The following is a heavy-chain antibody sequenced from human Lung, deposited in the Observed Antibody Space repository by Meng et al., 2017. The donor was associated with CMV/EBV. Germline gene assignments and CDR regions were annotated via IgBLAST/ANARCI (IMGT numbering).Heavy chain of an antibody. CDR1: YY. Sequence: YYWSWIRQPPGKGLEWIGEINHSGSTNYNPSLKSRVATSVDTSKNQFSLKLSSVTAADTAVYYCARGRMVVRPMSPRRYSYYGMDGWGQGTTVTVFS. CDR3: ARGRMVVRPMSPRRYSYYGMDG. V-gene: IGHV4-34*01. CDR2: INHSGST. D-gene: IGHD3-22*01. J-gene: IGHJ6*02.